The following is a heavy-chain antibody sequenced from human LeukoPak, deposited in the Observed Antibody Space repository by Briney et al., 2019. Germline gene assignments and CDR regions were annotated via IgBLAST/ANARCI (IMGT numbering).Heavy chain of an antibody. J-gene: IGHJ4*02. D-gene: IGHD1-26*01. CDR2: IWYDGSNK. CDR3: AGAPGSYYLGSFDY. V-gene: IGHV3-33*01. Sequence: PGGSLRLSCAASGFTFSSYGMHWVRQAPGKGLEWVAVIWYDGSNKYYADSVKGRFTISRDNSKNTLYLQMNSLRAEDTAVYYCAGAPGSYYLGSFDYWGQGTLVTVSS. CDR1: GFTFSSYG.